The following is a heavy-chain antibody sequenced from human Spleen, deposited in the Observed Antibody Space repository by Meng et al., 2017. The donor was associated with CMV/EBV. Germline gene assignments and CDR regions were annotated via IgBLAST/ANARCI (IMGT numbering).Heavy chain of an antibody. V-gene: IGHV3-30*02. CDR3: AKADEGHPLDF. CDR1: GFIFRSYG. J-gene: IGHJ4*02. CDR2: IRDDTKTK. Sequence: GESLKISCAASGFIFRSYGMHWVRQAPGKGLEWVAFIRDDTKTKDYADSVKGRFSISRDNSKNTLYLQLHGLRPEDTAVYYCAKADEGHPLDFWGQGTVVTVSS. D-gene: IGHD5-24*01.